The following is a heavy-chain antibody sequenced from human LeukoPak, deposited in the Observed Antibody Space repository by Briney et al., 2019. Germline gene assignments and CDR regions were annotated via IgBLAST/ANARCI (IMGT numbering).Heavy chain of an antibody. V-gene: IGHV3-30*03. Sequence: GRSLRLSCAASGFTFSSYGMHWVRQAPGKGLEWVVVISYDGSNKYYADSVKGRFTISRDNSKNTLYLQMNSLRAEDTAVYYCATSDGSGSYYNGLPIDYWGQGTLVTVSS. D-gene: IGHD3-10*01. CDR3: ATSDGSGSYYNGLPIDY. J-gene: IGHJ4*02. CDR2: ISYDGSNK. CDR1: GFTFSSYG.